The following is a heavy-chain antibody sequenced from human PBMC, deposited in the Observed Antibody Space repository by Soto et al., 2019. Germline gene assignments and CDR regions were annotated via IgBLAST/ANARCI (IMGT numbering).Heavy chain of an antibody. J-gene: IGHJ3*02. CDR1: GYTFTSYD. D-gene: IGHD3-3*01. V-gene: IGHV1-8*01. CDR2: MNPNSGNT. CDR3: ASSEKYYDFWSGPKDAFDI. Sequence: GASLKVSCKASGYTFTSYDINWVRQATGQGLEWMGWMNPNSGNTGYAQKFQGRVTMTRNTSISTAYMELSSLRSEDTAVYYCASSEKYYDFWSGPKDAFDIWGQGTMVTVSS.